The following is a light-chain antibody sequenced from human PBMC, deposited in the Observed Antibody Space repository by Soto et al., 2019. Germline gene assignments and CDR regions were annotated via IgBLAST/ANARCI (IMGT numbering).Light chain of an antibody. Sequence: QSVLTQPASVSGSPGQSITISCTGTSRDVGAYDYVSWYLQYPDKAPQLLIYYVDHRPSGVSSRFSGSKSGTTASLTISGLQAGDEGDYYCCSYADGSIYFFGTGTKVTVL. CDR2: YVD. CDR1: SRDVGAYDY. J-gene: IGLJ1*01. V-gene: IGLV2-14*03. CDR3: CSYADGSIYF.